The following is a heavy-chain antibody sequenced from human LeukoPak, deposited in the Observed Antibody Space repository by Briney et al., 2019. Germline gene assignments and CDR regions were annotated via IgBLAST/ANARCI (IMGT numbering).Heavy chain of an antibody. J-gene: IGHJ4*02. Sequence: PGGSLRLSCAASGFTFSDYYMSWIRQAPGKGLEWVSYISSSGSTIYYAASVKGRFTISRDNAKNSLYLQMNSLRAEDMAVYYCARNSEYGDPANDYWGQGTLVTVSS. CDR2: ISSSGSTI. V-gene: IGHV3-11*01. CDR1: GFTFSDYY. D-gene: IGHD2/OR15-2a*01. CDR3: ARNSEYGDPANDY.